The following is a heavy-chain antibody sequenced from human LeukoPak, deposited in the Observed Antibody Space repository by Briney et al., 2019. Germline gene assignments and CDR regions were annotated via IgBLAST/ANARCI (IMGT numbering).Heavy chain of an antibody. Sequence: SETLSLTCTVSGGSINSSSYYWGWIRQPPGKGLEWIGSIYYSGSTYYNPSLKSRVTISVDTSKNQFSLKLSSVTAADTAVYYCARLLTYYDFWSGPRYNWFDPWGQGTLVTVSS. J-gene: IGHJ5*02. CDR1: GGSINSSSYY. CDR3: ARLLTYYDFWSGPRYNWFDP. CDR2: IYYSGST. V-gene: IGHV4-39*01. D-gene: IGHD3-3*01.